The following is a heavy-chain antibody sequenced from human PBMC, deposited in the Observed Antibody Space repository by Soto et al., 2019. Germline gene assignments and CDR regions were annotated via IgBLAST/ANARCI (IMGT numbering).Heavy chain of an antibody. CDR1: GFTFSSYG. Sequence: GGSLRLSCAASGFTFSSYGMHWVRQAPGKGLEWVAVISYDGSNKYYADSVKGRFTISRDNSKNTLYLQMNSLRAEDTAVYYCAKDQSWSSGWPDYWGQGTLVTV. D-gene: IGHD6-19*01. CDR2: ISYDGSNK. J-gene: IGHJ4*02. V-gene: IGHV3-30*18. CDR3: AKDQSWSSGWPDY.